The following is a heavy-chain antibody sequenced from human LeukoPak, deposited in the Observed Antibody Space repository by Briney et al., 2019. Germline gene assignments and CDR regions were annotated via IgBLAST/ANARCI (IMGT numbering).Heavy chain of an antibody. J-gene: IGHJ6*03. CDR3: ARLGYFDWFRLKHYYYYMDV. V-gene: IGHV3-11*01. CDR2: ISSSGSTI. D-gene: IGHD3-9*01. Sequence: GGSLRLSCAASGFTFSDYYMSWIRQAPGKGLEWVSYISSSGSTIYYADSVKGRFTISRDNAKNSLYLQMNSLRAEDTAVYYCARLGYFDWFRLKHYYYYMDVWGKGTTVTISS. CDR1: GFTFSDYY.